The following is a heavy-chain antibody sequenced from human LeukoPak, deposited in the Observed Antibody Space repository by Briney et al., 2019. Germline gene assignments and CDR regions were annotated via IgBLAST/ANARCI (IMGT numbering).Heavy chain of an antibody. J-gene: IGHJ4*02. V-gene: IGHV3-66*02. D-gene: IGHD1-14*01. Sequence: GGSLRLSCAASGFTVSSNYMSWVRQAPGKGLEWVSVIYSGGSTYYADSVKGRFTISRDNSKNTLYLQVNSLRAEDTAVYYCARHNREPYYFDYWGQGTLVTVSS. CDR3: ARHNREPYYFDY. CDR2: IYSGGST. CDR1: GFTVSSNY.